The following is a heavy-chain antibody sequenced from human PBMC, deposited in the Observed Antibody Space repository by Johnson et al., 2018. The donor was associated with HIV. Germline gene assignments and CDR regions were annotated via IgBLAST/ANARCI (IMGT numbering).Heavy chain of an antibody. CDR1: GFTFSTYA. CDR3: AREQATLFFRASGAAFDI. CDR2: IWYDGSNK. V-gene: IGHV3-33*08. J-gene: IGHJ3*02. D-gene: IGHD3-3*01. Sequence: QVQLVESGGGVVQPGKSLRLSCAASGFTFSTYAMHWVRQAPGKVLEWVAVIWYDGSNKYYVDSVKGRFTISRDNAKNSLYLQMNSLRAEDTAVYYCAREQATLFFRASGAAFDIWGQGTMVTVSS.